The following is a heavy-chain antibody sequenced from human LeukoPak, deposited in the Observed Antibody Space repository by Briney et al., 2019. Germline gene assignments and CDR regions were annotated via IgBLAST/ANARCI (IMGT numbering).Heavy chain of an antibody. D-gene: IGHD3-22*01. CDR1: GYTFTGYY. V-gene: IGHV1-2*02. CDR3: ARGLERYDSSGYYSSALRY. J-gene: IGHJ4*02. Sequence: GASVKVSCKASGYTFTGYYMHWVRQAPGQGLEWMGWSNPTSGGTNYAQKFQGRVTMTRDTSISTAYMELSRLRSDDTAVYYCARGLERYDSSGYYSSALRYWGQGTLVTVSS. CDR2: SNPTSGGT.